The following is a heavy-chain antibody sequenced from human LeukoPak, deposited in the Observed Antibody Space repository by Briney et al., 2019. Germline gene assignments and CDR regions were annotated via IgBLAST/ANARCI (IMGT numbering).Heavy chain of an antibody. CDR3: ARGSGIAARHDAFDI. CDR2: ISAYNGNT. D-gene: IGHD6-6*01. CDR1: GYTFTSYG. Sequence: ASVKVSCKASGYTFTSYGISWVRQAPGQGLEWMGWISAYNGNTNYAQKLQGRVTMTTDTSTSTVYMELSSLRSEDTAVYYCARGSGIAARHDAFDIWGQGTMVTVSS. J-gene: IGHJ3*02. V-gene: IGHV1-18*01.